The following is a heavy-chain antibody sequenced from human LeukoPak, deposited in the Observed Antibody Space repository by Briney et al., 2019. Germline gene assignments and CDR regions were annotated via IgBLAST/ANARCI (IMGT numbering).Heavy chain of an antibody. CDR2: IYHSRST. V-gene: IGHV4-38-2*01. J-gene: IGHJ5*02. CDR1: GYSISSGYY. Sequence: PSETLSLTCAASGYSISSGYYWGWIRQPPGKGLEWIGSIYHSRSTYYNPSLKSRVTISVDTSKNQFSLKLSSVTAADTAVYYCARHGTSSSSWYDWFDPWGQGTLVTVSS. CDR3: ARHGTSSSSWYDWFDP. D-gene: IGHD6-13*01.